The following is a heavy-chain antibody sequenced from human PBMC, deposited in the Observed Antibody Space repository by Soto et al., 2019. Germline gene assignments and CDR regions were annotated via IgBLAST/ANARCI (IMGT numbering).Heavy chain of an antibody. J-gene: IGHJ4*02. CDR1: GFTFSSYA. V-gene: IGHV3-30*04. CDR3: ARELERNFDY. Sequence: QVQLVESGGGVVQPGRSLRLSCAASGFTFSSYAMHWVRQAPGKGLQWVAVVSYDGRNKYYADSVKGRFTISRDNSKNTLYLQMNSLRAEDTAVYYCARELERNFDYWGQGTLVTVSS. D-gene: IGHD1-1*01. CDR2: VSYDGRNK.